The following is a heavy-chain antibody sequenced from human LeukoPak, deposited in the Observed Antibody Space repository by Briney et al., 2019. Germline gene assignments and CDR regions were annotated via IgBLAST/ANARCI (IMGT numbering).Heavy chain of an antibody. CDR2: IYYSGTT. V-gene: IGHV4-39*01. D-gene: IGHD4-17*01. CDR3: ARQTTATMVFAFDS. Sequence: SETLSLTCTVSGDSISSSTCNWGWIRQPPGKGLEWIGSIYYSGTTYYNLSLKSRVSMSLDTSKNQFSLKLGSVTAADTALYYCARQTTATMVFAFDSWGQGTLVSASS. CDR1: GDSISSSTCN. J-gene: IGHJ4*02.